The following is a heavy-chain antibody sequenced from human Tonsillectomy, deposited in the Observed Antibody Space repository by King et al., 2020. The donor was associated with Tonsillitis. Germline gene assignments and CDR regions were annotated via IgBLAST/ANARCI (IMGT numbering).Heavy chain of an antibody. CDR2: IRYDGSNK. D-gene: IGHD5-18*01. V-gene: IGHV3-30*02. CDR1: GFTFSSYG. CDR3: AKERIGYSYGYDYFDY. Sequence: VQLVRSGGGVVQPGGSLRLSCAASGFTFSSYGMHWVRQAPGKGLEWVAFIRYDGSNKYYADSVKGRFTISRDNSKNTLYLQMNSLRAEDTAVYYCAKERIGYSYGYDYFDYWGQGTLVTVSS. J-gene: IGHJ4*02.